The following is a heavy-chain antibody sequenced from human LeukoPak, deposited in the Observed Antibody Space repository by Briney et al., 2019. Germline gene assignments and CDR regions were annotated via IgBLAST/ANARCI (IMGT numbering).Heavy chain of an antibody. CDR3: TTDGGMYNWNDVVY. V-gene: IGHV3-15*01. D-gene: IGHD1-1*01. J-gene: IGHJ4*02. CDR2: INSKTDGGTT. Sequence: GGSLRLSCAASGFTFNNAWMSWVRQAPGKGLEWVGGINSKTDGGTTDYAAPVKGRFTISRDDSKNTLFLQMNSLKTEDTAVYYCTTDGGMYNWNDVVYWGQGTLVPVSS. CDR1: GFTFNNAW.